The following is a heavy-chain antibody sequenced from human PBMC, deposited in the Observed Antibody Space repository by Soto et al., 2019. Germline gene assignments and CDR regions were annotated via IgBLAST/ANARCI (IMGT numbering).Heavy chain of an antibody. V-gene: IGHV1-69*02. D-gene: IGHD4-17*01. CDR1: GVTFSSYT. CDR2: IIPLLGIA. CDR3: ASLAYGDLDALDV. Sequence: QVQLVQSGAEVKKPGSSVKVSCTASGVTFSSYTISWVRQAPGQGLEWMGRIIPLLGIANYAQKFQGRVTITDDKSKGAAYMELGSLRSGDTAVYYCASLAYGDLDALDVWGQGTMVTVSS. J-gene: IGHJ3*01.